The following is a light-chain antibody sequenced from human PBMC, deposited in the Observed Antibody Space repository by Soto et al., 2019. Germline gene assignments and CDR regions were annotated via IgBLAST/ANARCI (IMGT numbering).Light chain of an antibody. CDR1: QSLLHDNGYNY. CDR3: MQALQTPPT. Sequence: DIVMTQSPLSLPVTPGEPASISCRSSQSLLHDNGYNYLDWYLQKPGQSPQLLIYLGSDRASGVPDRFSGSGSGTDFTLKISRVEAEDVGVYYCMQALQTPPTFGHGTKLDIK. CDR2: LGS. V-gene: IGKV2-28*01. J-gene: IGKJ3*01.